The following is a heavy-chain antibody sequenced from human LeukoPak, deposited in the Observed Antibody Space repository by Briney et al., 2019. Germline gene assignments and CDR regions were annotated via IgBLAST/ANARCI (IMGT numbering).Heavy chain of an antibody. V-gene: IGHV3-21*06. CDR2: ISSSSSYI. CDR3: TKSDWFDP. J-gene: IGHJ5*02. Sequence: PGGSLRLSCAASGCTFSSHTMNWVRQAPAKGLEWVSSISSSSSYIYYADSVKGRFTVSTDTTKNTLYLQMNSLRVEDTAVYYCTKSDWFDPWGQGTLVTVSS. CDR1: GCTFSSHT. D-gene: IGHD3-3*01.